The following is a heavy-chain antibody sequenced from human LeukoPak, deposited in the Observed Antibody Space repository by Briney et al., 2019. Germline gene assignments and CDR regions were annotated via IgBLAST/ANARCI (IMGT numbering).Heavy chain of an antibody. Sequence: ASVKVSCKAFVYTFTRNYMHWVRQAPGQGLEWMGIITPSGGSTSYAQKFRGRVTMTRDTSTSTVYMELSSLRSEGTAVYYCAREEAVGAKFRHAFDIWGQGTMVTVSS. D-gene: IGHD1-26*01. CDR1: VYTFTRNY. J-gene: IGHJ3*02. CDR2: ITPSGGST. V-gene: IGHV1-46*01. CDR3: AREEAVGAKFRHAFDI.